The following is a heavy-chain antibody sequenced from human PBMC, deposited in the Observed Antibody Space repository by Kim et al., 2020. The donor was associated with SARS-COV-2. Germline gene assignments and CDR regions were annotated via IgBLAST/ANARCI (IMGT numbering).Heavy chain of an antibody. CDR3: ARVSAIPARSSNPYYYGMDV. CDR2: ISFDGSIH. Sequence: GGSLRLSCAASGFTFTTYAIHWVRQTPGKGLEWVAVISFDGSIHYYADSVKGRFTVSRDNSKNTVYLQMNSLRAEDTALYFCARVSAIPARSSNPYYYGMDVWGQGTTVNVSS. D-gene: IGHD2-2*02. V-gene: IGHV3-30*04. CDR1: GFTFTTYA. J-gene: IGHJ6*02.